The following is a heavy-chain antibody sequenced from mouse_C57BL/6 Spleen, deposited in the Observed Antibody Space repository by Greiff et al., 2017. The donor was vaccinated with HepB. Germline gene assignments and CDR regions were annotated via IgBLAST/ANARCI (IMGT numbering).Heavy chain of an antibody. CDR2: IYPRSGNT. J-gene: IGHJ1*03. CDR3: ARERNYYGSSYWYFDV. Sequence: VQLVESGAELARPGASVKLSCKASGYTFTSYGISWVKQRTGQGLEWIGEIYPRSGNTYYNEKFKGKATLTADKSSSTAYMELRSLTSEDSAVDFCARERNYYGSSYWYFDVWGTGTTVTVSS. V-gene: IGHV1-81*01. CDR1: GYTFTSYG. D-gene: IGHD1-1*01.